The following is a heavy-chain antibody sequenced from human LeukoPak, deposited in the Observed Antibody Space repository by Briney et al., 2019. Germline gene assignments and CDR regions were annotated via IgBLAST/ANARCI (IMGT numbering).Heavy chain of an antibody. Sequence: SQTLSLTCTVSGGSLSSGSYYWSWIRQPAGKGLEWIGRIYTSGSTNYNPSLKSRVTISVDTSKNQFSLKLSSVTAADTAVYYCARSSSGWHGEDYWGQGTLVTVSS. CDR1: GGSLSSGSYY. CDR3: ARSSSGWHGEDY. CDR2: IYTSGST. D-gene: IGHD6-19*01. V-gene: IGHV4-61*02. J-gene: IGHJ4*02.